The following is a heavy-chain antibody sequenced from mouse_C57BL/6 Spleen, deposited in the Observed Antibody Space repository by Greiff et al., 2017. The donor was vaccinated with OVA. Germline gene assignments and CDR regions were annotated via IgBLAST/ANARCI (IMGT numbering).Heavy chain of an antibody. Sequence: VQLQQPGAEVVKPGASVKMSCKASGYTFTSYWITWVKQRPGQGLEWIGDIHPGSGSTNCNEKFKSKATLTVDTSSTIVYMQLSSLTSEDSAVYYCARKGYYGYFDVWGTGTTVTVSS. CDR2: IHPGSGST. CDR1: GYTFTSYW. D-gene: IGHD2-2*01. CDR3: ARKGYYGYFDV. V-gene: IGHV1-55*01. J-gene: IGHJ1*03.